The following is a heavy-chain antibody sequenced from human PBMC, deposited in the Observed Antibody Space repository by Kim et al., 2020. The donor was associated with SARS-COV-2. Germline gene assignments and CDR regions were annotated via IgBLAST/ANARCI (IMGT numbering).Heavy chain of an antibody. CDR3: AILRTTSY. CDR2: AYYSGST. J-gene: IGHJ4*02. V-gene: IGHV4-39*01. Sequence: SETLSLTCTVSGDSITSNIYYWGWIRQPPGKGLEWIGSAYYSGSTYYNPSLKSRVTISVDTSKNQFSLNLTSVTAEDTAVYYCAILRTTSYWGQGTLVTVSS. CDR1: GDSITSNIYY. D-gene: IGHD4-17*01.